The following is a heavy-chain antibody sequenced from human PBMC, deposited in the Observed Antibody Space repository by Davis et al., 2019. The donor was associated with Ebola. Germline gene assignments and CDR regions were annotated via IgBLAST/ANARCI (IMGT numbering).Heavy chain of an antibody. CDR3: ARGTGPVDY. V-gene: IGHV4-59*08. Sequence: GSLRLSCTVSGGSISSNHWSWIRQPPGKGLEWIGYIYYSGSTNYNPSLKSRVTISVDTSKNQFSLKLSSVTVADTAVYYCARGTGPVDYWGQGTLVTVSS. J-gene: IGHJ4*02. CDR2: IYYSGST. D-gene: IGHD1-14*01. CDR1: GGSISSNH.